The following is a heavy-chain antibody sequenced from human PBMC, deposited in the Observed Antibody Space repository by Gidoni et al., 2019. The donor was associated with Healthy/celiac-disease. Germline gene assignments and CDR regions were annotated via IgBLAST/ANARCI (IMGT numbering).Heavy chain of an antibody. J-gene: IGHJ2*01. D-gene: IGHD6-13*01. CDR3: ARDIAAAGTDWYFDL. CDR1: GCTCSSYS. Sequence: EVQLVESGGGLVKPGGSLRHSCAASGCTCSSYSMNWVRQAPGKGLEWVSSISSSSSYIYYANSVKSRFTISRDNAKNSLYLQMNSLRAEDTAVYYCARDIAAAGTDWYFDLWGRGTLVTVSS. V-gene: IGHV3-21*01. CDR2: ISSSSSYI.